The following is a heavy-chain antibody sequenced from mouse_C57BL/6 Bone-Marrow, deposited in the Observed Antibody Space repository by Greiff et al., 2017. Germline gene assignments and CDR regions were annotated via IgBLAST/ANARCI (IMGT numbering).Heavy chain of an antibody. CDR1: GYTFTEYT. Sequence: VKLMESGAELVKPGASVKLSCKASGYTFTEYTIHWVKQRSGQGLEWIGWFYPGSGSIKYNEKFKDKATLTADKSSSTVYMELSRLTSEDSAVYFCAKHEDVDYQLYFDYWGQGTTLTVSS. D-gene: IGHD2-4*01. CDR3: AKHEDVDYQLYFDY. J-gene: IGHJ2*01. CDR2: FYPGSGSI. V-gene: IGHV1-62-2*01.